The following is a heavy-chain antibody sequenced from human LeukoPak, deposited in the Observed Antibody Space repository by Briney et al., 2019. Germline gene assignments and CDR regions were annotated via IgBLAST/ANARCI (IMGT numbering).Heavy chain of an antibody. D-gene: IGHD3-22*01. Sequence: ASVKVSCKASGGTFSSYAISWVRQAPGKGLEWMGGFDPEDGETIYAQKFQGRVTMTEDTSTDTAYMELSSLRSEDTAVYYCATGNDSSGYYSRAEYFQHWGQGTLVTVSS. V-gene: IGHV1-24*01. CDR1: GGTFSSYA. CDR3: ATGNDSSGYYSRAEYFQH. J-gene: IGHJ1*01. CDR2: FDPEDGET.